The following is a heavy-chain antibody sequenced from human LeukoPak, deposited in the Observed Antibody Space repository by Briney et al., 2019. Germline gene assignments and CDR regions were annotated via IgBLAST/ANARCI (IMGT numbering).Heavy chain of an antibody. CDR1: GGSISSGDYY. D-gene: IGHD4-17*01. CDR3: ARAGYGDYDYYGMDV. CDR2: IYYSGST. Sequence: SETLSLTCTVSGGSISSGDYYWSWIRQPPGKGLEWIGYIYYSGSTYYNPSLKSRVTISVDTSKNQFSLKLSPVTAPDTAVYYCARAGYGDYDYYGMDVWGQGTTVTVSS. J-gene: IGHJ6*02. V-gene: IGHV4-30-4*01.